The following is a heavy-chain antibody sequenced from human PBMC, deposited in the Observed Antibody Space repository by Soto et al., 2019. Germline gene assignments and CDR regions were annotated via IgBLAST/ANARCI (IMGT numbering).Heavy chain of an antibody. CDR2: ISSSSSTI. CDR1: GFTFSSYS. J-gene: IGHJ4*02. D-gene: IGHD2-15*01. Sequence: GGSLRLSCAASGFTFSSYSMNWVRQAPGKGLEWVSYISSSSSTIYYADSVKGRFTISRDNAKNSLYLQMNSLRAEDTAVYYCARDYCSGGSCYPVWGQGTLVTVSS. CDR3: ARDYCSGGSCYPV. V-gene: IGHV3-48*01.